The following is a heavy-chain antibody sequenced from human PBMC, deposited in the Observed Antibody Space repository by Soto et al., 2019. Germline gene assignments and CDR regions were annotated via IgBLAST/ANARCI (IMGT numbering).Heavy chain of an antibody. Sequence: GGSLRLSCAASGFTFSIYAMSWVRQAPGKGLEWVSAISGSGGSTYYADSVKGRFTISRDNSKNTLYLQMNSLRAEDTAVYYCAKDRSGVTNPPHYYYGMDVWGQGTTVTVSS. V-gene: IGHV3-23*01. CDR2: ISGSGGST. CDR1: GFTFSIYA. D-gene: IGHD4-17*01. CDR3: AKDRSGVTNPPHYYYGMDV. J-gene: IGHJ6*02.